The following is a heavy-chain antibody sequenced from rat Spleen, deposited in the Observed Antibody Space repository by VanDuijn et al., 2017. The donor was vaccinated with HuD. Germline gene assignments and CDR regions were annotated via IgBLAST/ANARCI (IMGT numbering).Heavy chain of an antibody. Sequence: EVQLVESGGGLVQPGRSLKVSCEASGFTFSDYYMAWVRQAPTKGLEWVATISYDGSSTYYRDSVKGRFTISRDNAKSTLYLQMDSLRSEDTATYYCAGHRSHTMGIPDFDYWGQGVMVTVSS. J-gene: IGHJ2*01. CDR3: AGHRSHTMGIPDFDY. V-gene: IGHV5-7*01. CDR1: GFTFSDYY. CDR2: ISYDGSST. D-gene: IGHD1-9*01.